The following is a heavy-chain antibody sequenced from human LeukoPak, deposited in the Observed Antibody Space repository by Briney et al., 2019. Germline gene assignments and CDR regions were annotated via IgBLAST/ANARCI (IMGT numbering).Heavy chain of an antibody. Sequence: PGGSLRLSCAASGFTFSSYAMSWVRQAPGKGLEWVSSISSSGGNTYYADSVKGRFTISRDNSKNTLYLQMNSLRAEDTAVYYCASDFRSYNIRWCLDYWGQGTLVTVSS. CDR3: ASDFRSYNIRWCLDY. CDR2: ISSSGGNT. V-gene: IGHV3-23*01. CDR1: GFTFSSYA. J-gene: IGHJ4*02. D-gene: IGHD2-8*02.